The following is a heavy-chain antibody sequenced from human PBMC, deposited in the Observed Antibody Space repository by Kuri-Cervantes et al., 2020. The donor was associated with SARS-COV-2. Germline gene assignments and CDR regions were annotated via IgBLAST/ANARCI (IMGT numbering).Heavy chain of an antibody. V-gene: IGHV6-1*01. CDR1: GDSVSSNSAA. CDR2: TYYRSKWYN. J-gene: IGHJ6*02. CDR3: AREGIAVAGHYYGMDV. Sequence: SCAISGDSVSSNSAAWNWTRQSPSRGLEWLGRTYYRSKWYNDYAVSVKSRITINPDTSKNQFSLQLNSVTPEDTAVYYCAREGIAVAGHYYGMDVWGQGTTVTVSS. D-gene: IGHD6-19*01.